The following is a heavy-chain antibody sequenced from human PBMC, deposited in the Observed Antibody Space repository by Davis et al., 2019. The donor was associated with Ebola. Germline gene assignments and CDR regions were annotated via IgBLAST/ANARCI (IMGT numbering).Heavy chain of an antibody. CDR1: GFAFSSYW. D-gene: IGHD3-22*01. CDR2: INSDGSST. V-gene: IGHV3-74*01. J-gene: IGHJ6*02. Sequence: GESLKISCAASGFAFSSYWMHLVRQAPGKGLVWVSRINSDGSSTSYADSVKGRFTISRDNAKHTVYLQMNSLRAEDTAVYYCARDASSYYYVSSGYYRPYYYYGMDVWGQGTTVTVSS. CDR3: ARDASSYYYVSSGYYRPYYYYGMDV.